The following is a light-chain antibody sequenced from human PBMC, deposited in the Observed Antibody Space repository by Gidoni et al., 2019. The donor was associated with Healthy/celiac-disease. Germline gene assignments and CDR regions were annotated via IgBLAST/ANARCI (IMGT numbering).Light chain of an antibody. V-gene: IGKV3-20*01. Sequence: EIVLTQSPGTLSLSPGERATLSCRASQSVSSSYLAWYQQKPGQAPRLLIYGASSRAPSIPDRSSGSGSGTDFTLTISRLEAEDFAVYYWQQYGSSPLTFGGGTKVEIK. CDR1: QSVSSSY. CDR2: GAS. CDR3: QQYGSSPLT. J-gene: IGKJ4*01.